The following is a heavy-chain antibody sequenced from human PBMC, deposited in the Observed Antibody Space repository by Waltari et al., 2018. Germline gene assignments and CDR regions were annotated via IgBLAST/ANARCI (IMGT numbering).Heavy chain of an antibody. J-gene: IGHJ4*02. CDR3: ARSSSTEFDS. Sequence: ETRLVESGGGLVQPGGSLRLSCAASDFTFRSYWMTWVRQAPGKGLEWVANIRQDGSEKYYVDSVKGRFTISRDNAKNSLYLQMNSLKADDTAVYYCARSSSTEFDSWGQGTLVTVSS. CDR2: IRQDGSEK. D-gene: IGHD2-2*01. V-gene: IGHV3-7*01. CDR1: DFTFRSYW.